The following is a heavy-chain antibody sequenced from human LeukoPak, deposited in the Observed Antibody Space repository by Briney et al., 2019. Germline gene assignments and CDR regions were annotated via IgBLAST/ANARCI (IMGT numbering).Heavy chain of an antibody. CDR2: IYYSGST. CDR3: ARDRALYKREYYFDY. V-gene: IGHV4-61*08. Sequence: PSETLSLTCTVAGASVSSGGYFWNWIRQSPGKGLEWIGYIYYSGSTNYNPSLKSRVTISVDTSKNQFSLKLSSVTAADTAVYYCARDRALYKREYYFDYWGQGTLVTVSS. J-gene: IGHJ4*02. CDR1: GASVSSGGYF. D-gene: IGHD1-1*01.